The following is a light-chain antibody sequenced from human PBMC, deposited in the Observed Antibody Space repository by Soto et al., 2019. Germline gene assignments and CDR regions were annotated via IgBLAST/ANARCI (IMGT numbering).Light chain of an antibody. Sequence: IVLTQSPATLSLSPGERATLSCTASQHVTTTYIAWYQQKFGQAPRLLIYGASTRATGTPDTFTGGGFGTDFTLTISRVEPEDLAVYYCQKYDSSFTFGGGTKVEMK. J-gene: IGKJ4*01. CDR2: GAS. V-gene: IGKV3-20*01. CDR1: QHVTTTY. CDR3: QKYDSSFT.